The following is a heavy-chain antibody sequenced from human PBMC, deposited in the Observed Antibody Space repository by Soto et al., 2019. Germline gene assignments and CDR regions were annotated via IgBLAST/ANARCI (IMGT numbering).Heavy chain of an antibody. V-gene: IGHV3-23*01. CDR1: GFTFSAYP. CDR3: AKGGGSWTYGVADY. CDR2: IVGGGGDT. D-gene: IGHD3-10*01. Sequence: EVQLLESGGGLVRPGGSLRLSCAASGFTFSAYPMSWVRQAPGLGLEWISFIVGGGGDTYYADSVKGRFTISRDNSNNTLYLQMSSLKAEDTAVYYCAKGGGSWTYGVADYWGQGTLVTVSS. J-gene: IGHJ4*02.